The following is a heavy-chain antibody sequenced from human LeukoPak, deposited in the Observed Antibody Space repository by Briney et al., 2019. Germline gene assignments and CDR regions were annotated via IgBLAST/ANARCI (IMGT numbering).Heavy chain of an antibody. D-gene: IGHD6-19*01. CDR3: ASPRYSSGWYYFDY. CDR2: IIPIFGTA. J-gene: IGHJ4*02. Sequence: ASVKGSCKASGGTFSSYAISWVRQAPGQGLEWMGGIIPIFGTANYAQKFQGRVTITADESTSTAYMELSSLRSEDTAVYYCASPRYSSGWYYFDYWGQGTLVTVSS. V-gene: IGHV1-69*13. CDR1: GGTFSSYA.